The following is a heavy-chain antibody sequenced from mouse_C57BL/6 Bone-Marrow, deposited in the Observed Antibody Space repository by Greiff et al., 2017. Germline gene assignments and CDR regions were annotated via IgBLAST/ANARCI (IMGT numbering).Heavy chain of an antibody. D-gene: IGHD2-14*01. CDR1: GYTFTDYE. V-gene: IGHV1-15*01. J-gene: IGHJ3*01. CDR2: IDPETGGT. Sequence: QVQLKQSGAELVRPGASVTLSCKASGYTFTDYEMHWVKQTPVHGLEWIGAIDPETGGTAYNQKFKGKAILTADKSSSTPYMELRSLTSEDSAVYYCTRGGTPFAYWGQGTLVTVSA. CDR3: TRGGTPFAY.